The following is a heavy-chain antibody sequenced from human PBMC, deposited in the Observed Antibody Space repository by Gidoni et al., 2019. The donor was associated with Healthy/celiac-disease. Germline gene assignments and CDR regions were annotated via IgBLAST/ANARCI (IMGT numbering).Heavy chain of an antibody. CDR3: ARGGEVLLSAVCWFDP. CDR1: GGSISSGSYY. V-gene: IGHV4-61*02. CDR2: IYTRGST. Sequence: QVQLQESGPGLVKPSQTLSLTCTVSGGSISSGSYYWSCIRPPAGKGLEWIGRIYTRGSTNYNPSLKSRVTISVDTSKNQFSLKLSSVTAADTAVYYCARGGEVLLSAVCWFDPWGQGTLVTVSS. J-gene: IGHJ5*02. D-gene: IGHD3-10*01.